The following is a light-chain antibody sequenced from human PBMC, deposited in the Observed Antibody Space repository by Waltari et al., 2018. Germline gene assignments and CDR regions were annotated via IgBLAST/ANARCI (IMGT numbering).Light chain of an antibody. Sequence: DIQMTQSPSSLSASVGDRVHITCRASENVNNYLNWYQQKPGKAPKLLIYKASTLQSGVPSRFSGSGSGTDYTFTISSLQSEDVATYYCQHGYGTPYSFGQGTKVEIK. V-gene: IGKV1-39*01. J-gene: IGKJ2*03. CDR2: KAS. CDR3: QHGYGTPYS. CDR1: ENVNNY.